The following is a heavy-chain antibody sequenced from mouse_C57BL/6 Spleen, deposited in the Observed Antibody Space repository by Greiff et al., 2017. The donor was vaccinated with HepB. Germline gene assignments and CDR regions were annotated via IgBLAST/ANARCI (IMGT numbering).Heavy chain of an antibody. CDR3: ATYYYGSSYGAMDY. J-gene: IGHJ4*01. CDR1: GYAFSSSW. D-gene: IGHD1-1*01. V-gene: IGHV1-82*01. Sequence: VKLQESGPELVKSGASVKISCKASGYAFSSSWMNWVKQRPGKGLEWIGRIYPGDGDTNYNGKFKGKATLTADKSSSTAYMQLSSLTSEDSAVYFCATYYYGSSYGAMDYWGQGTSVTVSS. CDR2: IYPGDGDT.